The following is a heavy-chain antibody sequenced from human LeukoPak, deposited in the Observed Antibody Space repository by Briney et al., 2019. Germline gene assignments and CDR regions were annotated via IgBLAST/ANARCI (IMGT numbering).Heavy chain of an antibody. J-gene: IGHJ4*02. CDR2: VSGGGGST. CDR3: AKLQKSGVSSGYSDY. Sequence: PGGSLRLSCAASGFTFSSYAMSWVRQAPGKGLEWVSAVSGGGGSTYYADSVKGRFTISRDNSKNTLYLQMNSLRAEDTAVYYCAKLQKSGVSSGYSDYWGQGTLVTVSS. CDR1: GFTFSSYA. D-gene: IGHD3-22*01. V-gene: IGHV3-23*01.